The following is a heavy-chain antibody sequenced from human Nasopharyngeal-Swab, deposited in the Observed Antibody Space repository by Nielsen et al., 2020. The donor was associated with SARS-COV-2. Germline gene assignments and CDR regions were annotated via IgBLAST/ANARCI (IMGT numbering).Heavy chain of an antibody. CDR3: ARRTGGRGFDY. CDR1: GGAFSGYY. D-gene: IGHD3-16*01. J-gene: IGHJ4*02. Sequence: SENLSLACAVCGGAFSGYYWSWIRQPPGKGLEWIGEINHSGSTNYNPSLKSRVTISVDTSKNQFSLKLSSVTAADTAVYYCARRTGGRGFDYWGQGTLVTVSS. CDR2: INHSGST. V-gene: IGHV4-34*01.